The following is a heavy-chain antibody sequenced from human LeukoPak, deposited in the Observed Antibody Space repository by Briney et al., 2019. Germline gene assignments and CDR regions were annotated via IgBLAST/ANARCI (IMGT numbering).Heavy chain of an antibody. D-gene: IGHD3-10*01. Sequence: GGSLRLSCAASGFTFSSYEMNWVRQAPGKGLEWVGRIRSTANGYATAYAASVKGRFTISRDDSKNTAYLQMDSLKTEDTAVYYCTGNYYGSGSYADFDYWGQGTLVTVSS. V-gene: IGHV3-73*01. J-gene: IGHJ4*02. CDR3: TGNYYGSGSYADFDY. CDR1: GFTFSSYE. CDR2: IRSTANGYAT.